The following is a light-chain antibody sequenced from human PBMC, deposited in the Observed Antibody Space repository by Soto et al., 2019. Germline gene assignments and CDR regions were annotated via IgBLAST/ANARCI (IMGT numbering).Light chain of an antibody. V-gene: IGLV1-40*01. CDR3: QSYDGSLYV. J-gene: IGLJ1*01. CDR2: GNS. CDR1: SSNIGAVYD. Sequence: QSVLTQPPSVSGAPGQSVTISCTGSSSNIGAVYDVHWYQQFPGAAPKLLIYGNSNRPSGVPDRFSGSKSGTSASLAISGLLAEDEADYYCQSYDGSLYVFGSGTKLTVL.